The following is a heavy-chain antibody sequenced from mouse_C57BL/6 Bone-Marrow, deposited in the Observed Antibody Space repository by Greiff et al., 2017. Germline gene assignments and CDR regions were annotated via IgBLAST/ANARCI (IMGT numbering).Heavy chain of an antibody. CDR2: INPYNGDT. Sequence: EVQGVESGPELVKPGASVKISCKASGYSFTGYFMNWVKQSHGQSLEWIGRINPYNGDTFYNQKFKGKATLTVDKSSSTAHMELLSLTSEDFAVYYCARSREPLYYAMAYWGQGTSVTVSS. J-gene: IGHJ4*01. CDR1: GYSFTGYF. V-gene: IGHV1-37*01. CDR3: ARSREPLYYAMAY.